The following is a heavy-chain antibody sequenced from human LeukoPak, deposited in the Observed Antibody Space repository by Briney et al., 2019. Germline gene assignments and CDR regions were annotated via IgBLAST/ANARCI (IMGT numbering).Heavy chain of an antibody. CDR1: GFTFSSYA. CDR2: ISSSSSYI. D-gene: IGHD6-13*01. J-gene: IGHJ6*03. CDR3: ARGGTYSSSWYYYYLDV. Sequence: PGGSLRLSWAASGFTFSSYAMSWVRQAAGKGLEWDSSISSSSSYIYYADSVKGRFTISRDNAKNSLYLQMNSLRAEDTAVYYCARGGTYSSSWYYYYLDVWGKGTTVTISS. V-gene: IGHV3-21*01.